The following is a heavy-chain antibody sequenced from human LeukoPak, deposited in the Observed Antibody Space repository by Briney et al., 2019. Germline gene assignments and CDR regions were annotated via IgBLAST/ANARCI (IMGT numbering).Heavy chain of an antibody. D-gene: IGHD3-22*01. CDR2: INPNSGGT. Sequence: ASVKVSCKASGYTFTNYYMHWVRQAPGQGLEWMGWINPNSGGTNYAQKLQGRVTMTTDTSTSTAYMELRSLRSDDTAVYYCAQTSYYYDSSGYFSLDAFDIWGQGTMVTVSS. V-gene: IGHV1-2*02. CDR3: AQTSYYYDSSGYFSLDAFDI. J-gene: IGHJ3*02. CDR1: GYTFTNYY.